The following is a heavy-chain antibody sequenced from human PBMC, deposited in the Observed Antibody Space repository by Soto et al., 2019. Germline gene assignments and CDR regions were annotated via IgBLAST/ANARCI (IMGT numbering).Heavy chain of an antibody. CDR3: AKGLPVFYYGVDV. V-gene: IGHV3-9*01. CDR2: IQWNSGNI. D-gene: IGHD4-17*01. Sequence: GGSLRLSCVASGFNFDDYAMHWVRQAPGKGLEWVSGIQWNSGNIAYADSVGGRFTISRDNAQNSLYLQLNSLRPEDTALYYCAKGLPVFYYGVDVWGRGTTVTV. CDR1: GFNFDDYA. J-gene: IGHJ6*02.